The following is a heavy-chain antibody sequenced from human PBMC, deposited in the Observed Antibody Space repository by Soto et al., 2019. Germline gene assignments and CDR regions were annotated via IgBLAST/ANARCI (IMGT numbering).Heavy chain of an antibody. CDR2: ISSSGSTI. Sequence: EVQLVESGGGLVQPGGSLRLSCAASGFTFSSYEMNWVRQAPGKGLEWVSYISSSGSTIYYVDSVKGRFTISRDNARNYLYLQMNSLRAEDTAVYYCARQGESGSYSGFVFDSWGQGALVTVSS. CDR3: ARQGESGSYSGFVFDS. V-gene: IGHV3-48*03. D-gene: IGHD1-26*01. CDR1: GFTFSSYE. J-gene: IGHJ4*02.